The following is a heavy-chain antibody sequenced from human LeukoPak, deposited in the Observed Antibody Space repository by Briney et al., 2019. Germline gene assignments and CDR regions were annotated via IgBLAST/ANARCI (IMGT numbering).Heavy chain of an antibody. Sequence: GASVKVSCKASGGTFSSYAISWVRQAPGQGLKWQGGIIPIFGTANYAENFQGRVTITADKSTSTAYMELSSLRSEDTAVYYCAGYCRSTSCYAKYYYYGMDVWGKGTTVTVSS. D-gene: IGHD2-2*01. CDR1: GGTFSSYA. CDR2: IIPIFGTA. CDR3: AGYCRSTSCYAKYYYYGMDV. J-gene: IGHJ6*04. V-gene: IGHV1-69*06.